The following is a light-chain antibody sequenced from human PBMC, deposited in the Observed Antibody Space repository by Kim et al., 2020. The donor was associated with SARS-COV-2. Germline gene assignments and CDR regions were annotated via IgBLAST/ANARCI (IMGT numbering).Light chain of an antibody. V-gene: IGKV1-5*03. CDR3: QHYIRFPYT. J-gene: IGKJ2*01. CDR2: QAS. CDR1: QIIDTY. Sequence: EIQMTQSPSTLSASVGDRVTITCRASQIIDTYLAWYQQKPGKAPNLLIYQASSLQIGVPSRFSGSGSGAEFTPTISNLQPDDFATYYCQHYIRFPYTFGQGTKLEI.